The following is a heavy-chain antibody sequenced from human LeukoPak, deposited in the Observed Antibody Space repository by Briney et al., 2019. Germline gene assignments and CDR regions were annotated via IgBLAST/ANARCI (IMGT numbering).Heavy chain of an antibody. CDR1: GDSISSGDFY. Sequence: PSETLSLTCSVSGDSISSGDFYWSWIRQPPGKALAWIASIYYTGNTYYNPSLKSRVIISVDTSKNQFSLKLSSVTAADTAVYYCARDSVGAMGYWGQGTLVTVSS. CDR2: IYYTGNT. J-gene: IGHJ4*02. D-gene: IGHD1-26*01. CDR3: ARDSVGAMGY. V-gene: IGHV4-30-4*02.